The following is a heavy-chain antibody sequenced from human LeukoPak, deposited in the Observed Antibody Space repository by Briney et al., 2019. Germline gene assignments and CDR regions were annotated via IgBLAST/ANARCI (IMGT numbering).Heavy chain of an antibody. CDR1: GGSISSSSYY. CDR2: IYYSGST. D-gene: IGHD3-10*01. V-gene: IGHV4-39*01. CDR3: ARQGRYYGSGSYRYFDY. Sequence: SETLSLTCTVSGGSISSSSYYWGWIRQPPGKGLEWIGSIYYSGSTYYNPSLKSRVTISVDTSKNQFSLKLSSVTAADTAVYYCARQGRYYGSGSYRYFDYWGQGTLVTVSS. J-gene: IGHJ4*02.